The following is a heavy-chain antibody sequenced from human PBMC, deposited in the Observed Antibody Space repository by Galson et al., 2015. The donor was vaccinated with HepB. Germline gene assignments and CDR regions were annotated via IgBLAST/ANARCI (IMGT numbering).Heavy chain of an antibody. V-gene: IGHV5-51*01. CDR2: IYPGDSDT. D-gene: IGHD3-3*01. CDR1: GYSFTSYW. J-gene: IGHJ6*03. CDR3: ARQDFRRLRGESGYDFWSGYDPAAYYMDV. Sequence: QSGAEVKKPGESLKISCKGSGYSFTSYWIGWVRQMPGKGLEWMGIIYPGDSDTRYSPSFQGQVTISADKSISTAYLQWSSLKASDTAMYYCARQDFRRLRGESGYDFWSGYDPAAYYMDVWGKGTTVTVSS.